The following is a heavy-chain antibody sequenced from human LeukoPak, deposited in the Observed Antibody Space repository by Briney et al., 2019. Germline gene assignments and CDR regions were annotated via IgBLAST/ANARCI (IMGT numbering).Heavy chain of an antibody. V-gene: IGHV1-18*01. J-gene: IGHJ4*02. CDR2: ISAYSGNT. D-gene: IGHD3-10*01. CDR3: ARGFYGHPLDY. CDR1: GYTFTSYG. Sequence: ASVKVSCKASGYTFTSYGINWVRKAPGQGLEWMGWISAYSGNTNYAQKLQGRVTMTTDTSTSTAYMELSSLRSEDTAVYYCARGFYGHPLDYWGQGTLVTVSS.